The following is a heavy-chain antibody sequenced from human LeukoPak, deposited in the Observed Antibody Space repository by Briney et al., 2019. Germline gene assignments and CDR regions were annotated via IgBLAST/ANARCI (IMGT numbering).Heavy chain of an antibody. CDR1: GGSFSGYY. CDR3: VRGRPGRKYSSSWYYNWFDP. CDR2: INHSGST. J-gene: IGHJ5*02. Sequence: SETLSLTCAVYGGSFSGYYWSWIRQPPGKGLEWIGEINHSGSTNYNPSLKSRVTISVDTSKNQFSLKLSSVTAADTAVYYCVRGRPGRKYSSSWYYNWFDPWGQGTLVTVSS. D-gene: IGHD6-13*01. V-gene: IGHV4-34*01.